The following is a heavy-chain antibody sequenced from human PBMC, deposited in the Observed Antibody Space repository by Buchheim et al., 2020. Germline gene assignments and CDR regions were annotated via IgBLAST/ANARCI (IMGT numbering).Heavy chain of an antibody. CDR1: GYTFDNYA. CDR2: ISAYSGKT. V-gene: IGHV1-18*01. CDR3: VRHDYGYDHIDV. J-gene: IGHJ6*03. Sequence: VQLVQSGPEMKKPGASVKVSCKASGYTFDNYAINWVRQAPGHGLAWMGWISAYSGKTHFAQKFQDRLTMTTDASTSTAYRELKSRRSDDTAVYFCVRHDYGYDHIDVWG. D-gene: IGHD4-17*01.